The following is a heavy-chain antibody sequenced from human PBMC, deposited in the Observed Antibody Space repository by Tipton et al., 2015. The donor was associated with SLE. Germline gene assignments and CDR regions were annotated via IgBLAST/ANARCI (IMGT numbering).Heavy chain of an antibody. CDR3: ARGILEPGGY. V-gene: IGHV4-31*03. J-gene: IGHJ4*02. Sequence: TLSLTCTVSGDSMSSGGSYWSWIRQLPGKGLEWIGYIYYSGSTDYNPSLRSRVTMSVDTSKNQFSLKLSSVTAADTAVYYCARGILEPGGYWGQGTLVTVSS. D-gene: IGHD3-16*01. CDR1: GDSMSSGGSY. CDR2: IYYSGST.